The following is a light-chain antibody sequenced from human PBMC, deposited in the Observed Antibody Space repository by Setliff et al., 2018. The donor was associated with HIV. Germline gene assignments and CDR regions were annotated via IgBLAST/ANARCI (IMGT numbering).Light chain of an antibody. CDR1: SSDVGGYNY. Sequence: QSALPQPRSVSGSPGQSVTISCTGTSSDVGGYNYVSWYQQHPGKAPKLMIYDVNKRPSGVPDRFSGSKSGKMASLTISGLQAEDEADYYCCSYAGSSYVFGTGTKVTVL. V-gene: IGLV2-11*01. CDR2: DVN. J-gene: IGLJ1*01. CDR3: CSYAGSSYV.